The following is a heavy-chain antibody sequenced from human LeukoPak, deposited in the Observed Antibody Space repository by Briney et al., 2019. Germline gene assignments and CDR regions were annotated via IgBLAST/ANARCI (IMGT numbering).Heavy chain of an antibody. CDR1: GGSISSYY. J-gene: IGHJ6*02. CDR3: ARVGGITMMVADV. V-gene: IGHV4-59*01. Sequence: SETLSLTCTVSGGSISSYYWSRIRQPPGKGLEWIGYIYYSGSTNYNPSLKSRVTISVDTSKNQFSLKLSSVTAADTAVYYCARVGGITMMVADVWGQGTTVTVSS. CDR2: IYYSGST. D-gene: IGHD3-22*01.